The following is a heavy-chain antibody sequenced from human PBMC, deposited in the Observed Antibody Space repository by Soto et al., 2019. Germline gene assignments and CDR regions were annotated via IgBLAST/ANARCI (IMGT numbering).Heavy chain of an antibody. CDR3: ARSGDNYNLLDY. D-gene: IGHD1-1*01. Sequence: GGSLRLSCAASGFTFSDYYMSWIRQAPGKGLEWLSYSSDSGTFTRYADSVKGRFSISRDNAKNSLYLQINSLRGEDTAIYYCARSGDNYNLLDYWGQGTPVTVSS. CDR1: GFTFSDYY. CDR2: SSDSGTFT. V-gene: IGHV3-11*06. J-gene: IGHJ4*02.